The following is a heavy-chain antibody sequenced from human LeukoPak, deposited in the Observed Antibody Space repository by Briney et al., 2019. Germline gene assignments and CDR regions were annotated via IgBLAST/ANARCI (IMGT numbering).Heavy chain of an antibody. V-gene: IGHV3-23*01. CDR3: AKRNMATLGYYFDY. CDR2: ISGSGDST. D-gene: IGHD2/OR15-2a*01. J-gene: IGHJ4*02. CDR1: GFTFSNYA. Sequence: PGGSLRLSCAASGFTFSNYAMSWVRQAPGKGLEWVSVISGSGDSTYYADSVKGRFTISRDTFKNTLYLQMNSLRADDTAVYYCAKRNMATLGYYFDYWGQGTLVTVSS.